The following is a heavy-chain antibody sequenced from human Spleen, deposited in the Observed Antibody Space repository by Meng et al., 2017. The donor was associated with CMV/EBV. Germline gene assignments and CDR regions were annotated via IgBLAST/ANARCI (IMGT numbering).Heavy chain of an antibody. CDR3: ARDRGIRNWFDP. CDR1: GYNFTDAY. D-gene: IGHD1-26*01. Sequence: QVQLVQSGAEVKKSGASVTVSCRASGYNFTDAYIYWVRQAPVQGLEWVGRINPDSGATNYAQKFQGRVTMTRDTSMNTAYMDLSRLTFDDTAVYYCARDRGIRNWFDPWGQGTLVVASS. J-gene: IGHJ5*02. V-gene: IGHV1-2*06. CDR2: INPDSGAT.